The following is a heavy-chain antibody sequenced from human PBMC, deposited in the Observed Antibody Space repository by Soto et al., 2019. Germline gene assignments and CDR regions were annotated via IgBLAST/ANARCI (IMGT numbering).Heavy chain of an antibody. V-gene: IGHV1-69*01. J-gene: IGHJ6*02. Sequence: QVQLVQSGAEVKKPGSSVKVSCKASGGTFSSYAISWVRQAPGQGLEWMGGIIPIFGTANYAQKSQGRVTITADESTSTAYMELSSLRSEDTAVYYCARASGIAAAGDYYYGMDVWGQGTTVTVSS. CDR1: GGTFSSYA. CDR2: IIPIFGTA. D-gene: IGHD6-13*01. CDR3: ARASGIAAAGDYYYGMDV.